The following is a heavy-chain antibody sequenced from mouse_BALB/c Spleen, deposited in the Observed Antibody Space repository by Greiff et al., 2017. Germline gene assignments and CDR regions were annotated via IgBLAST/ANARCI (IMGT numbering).Heavy chain of an antibody. J-gene: IGHJ1*01. CDR3: ARDRGYWYFDV. CDR2: IRNKANGYTT. Sequence: EVMLVESGGGLVQPGGSLRLSCATSGFTFTDYYMSWVRQPPGKALEWLGFIRNKANGYTTEYSASVKGRFTISRDNSQSILYLQMNTLRAEDSATYYCARDRGYWYFDVWGAGTTVTVSS. V-gene: IGHV7-3*02. CDR1: GFTFTDYY.